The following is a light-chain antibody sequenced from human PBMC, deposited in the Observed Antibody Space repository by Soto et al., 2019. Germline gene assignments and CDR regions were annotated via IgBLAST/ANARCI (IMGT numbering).Light chain of an antibody. CDR2: WAS. Sequence: DIVMTQSPDSLAVSLGERVTITCKSSQSVLHSADNKNYLAWYQQKPGQPPNLLISWASTRESGVTDRFSGSGSGTDFNITINSLQAEDVAVYYCQQFYFFPITFGQGTRLEIK. J-gene: IGKJ5*01. V-gene: IGKV4-1*01. CDR3: QQFYFFPIT. CDR1: QSVLHSADNKNY.